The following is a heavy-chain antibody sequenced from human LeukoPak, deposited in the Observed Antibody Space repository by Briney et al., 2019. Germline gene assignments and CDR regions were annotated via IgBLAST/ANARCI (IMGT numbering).Heavy chain of an antibody. CDR2: IIPIFGTA. J-gene: IGHJ4*02. D-gene: IGHD5-18*01. CDR1: GGTFSSYA. V-gene: IGHV1-69*06. Sequence: GASVKVSCKASGGTFSSYAISWVRQAPGQGLEWMGGIIPIFGTANYAQKFQGRVTITADKSTSTAYMELSSLRSEDTAVYYCARGSEPWSPHYFDYWGQGTLVTVSS. CDR3: ARGSEPWSPHYFDY.